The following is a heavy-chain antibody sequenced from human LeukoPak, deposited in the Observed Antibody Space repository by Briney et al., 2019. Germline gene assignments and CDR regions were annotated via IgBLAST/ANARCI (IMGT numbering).Heavy chain of an antibody. D-gene: IGHD7-27*01. CDR1: GFPFSSFA. CDR2: ISGSGGST. V-gene: IGHV3-23*01. CDR3: AKVPGGGPLGTWYHYGMDV. J-gene: IGHJ6*02. Sequence: GSLRLSCAASGFPFSSFAMSWVRQAPGKGLEWVSAISGSGGSTYYADSVKGRFTISRDNSKNTLYLQMNSLRAEDTAVYYRAKVPGGGPLGTWYHYGMDVWGQGTTVTVSS.